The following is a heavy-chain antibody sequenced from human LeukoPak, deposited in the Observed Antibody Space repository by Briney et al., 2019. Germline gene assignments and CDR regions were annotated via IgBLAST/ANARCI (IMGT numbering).Heavy chain of an antibody. V-gene: IGHV3-23*01. D-gene: IGHD4-17*01. CDR3: AKHKESYGDSCFDDY. Sequence: GGSLRLSCAASGFTFSSSAMSWVRQVPGKGLEWVSGISASGGSTYYADSVRGRFTISRDNFKNTLYLQMNSLRAEDTAVYYCAKHKESYGDSCFDDYWGQGTLVTVSS. CDR2: ISASGGST. J-gene: IGHJ4*02. CDR1: GFTFSSSA.